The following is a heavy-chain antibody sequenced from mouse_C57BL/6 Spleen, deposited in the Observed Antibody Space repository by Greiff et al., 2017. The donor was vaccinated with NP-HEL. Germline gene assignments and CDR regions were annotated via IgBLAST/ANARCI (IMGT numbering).Heavy chain of an antibody. D-gene: IGHD2-1*01. V-gene: IGHV1-50*01. CDR3: ARSGNYRKYFDY. CDR1: GYTFTSYW. Sequence: VQLVESGAELVKPGASVKLSCKASGYTFTSYWMQWVKQRPGQGLEWIGEIDPSDSYTNYNQKFKGKATLTVDTSSSTAYMQLSSLTSEDSAVYYCARSGNYRKYFDYWGQGTTLTVSS. J-gene: IGHJ2*01. CDR2: IDPSDSYT.